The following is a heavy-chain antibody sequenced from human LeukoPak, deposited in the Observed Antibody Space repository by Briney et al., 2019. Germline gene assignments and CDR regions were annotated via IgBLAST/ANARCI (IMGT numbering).Heavy chain of an antibody. J-gene: IGHJ4*01. Sequence: SETLSLTCAVYGGSFSGYYWNWIRQAPGKGLEWIGQIDHSGSTNYNPSLKSRVTISQDTSKDQIFLKVTSVTAADTAVYYCANGGPNYYSGYWGDGSLVTVSS. CDR2: IDHSGST. D-gene: IGHD3-22*01. CDR1: GGSFSGYY. V-gene: IGHV4-34*01. CDR3: ANGGPNYYSGY.